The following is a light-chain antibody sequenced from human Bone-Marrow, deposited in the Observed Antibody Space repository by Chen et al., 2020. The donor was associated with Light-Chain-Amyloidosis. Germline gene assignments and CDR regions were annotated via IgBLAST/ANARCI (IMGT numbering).Light chain of an antibody. CDR3: QVWDRSSDRPV. CDR2: DDS. Sequence: SYVLSQPSSVSVAPGQTATIACGGNNIGSTSVHWYQQTPGQAPLLVVYDDSSRPSGIPERLSGSNSGNTATLTISRVGAGDEADYYCQVWDRSSDRPVFGGGTKLTVL. J-gene: IGLJ3*02. CDR1: NIGSTS. V-gene: IGLV3-21*02.